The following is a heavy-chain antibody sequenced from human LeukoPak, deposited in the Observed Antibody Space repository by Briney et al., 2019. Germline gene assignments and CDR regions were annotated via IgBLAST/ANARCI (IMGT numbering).Heavy chain of an antibody. CDR1: GGSISSYY. CDR2: IYYSGST. CDR3: ARDSYYDSSGYYDAFDI. J-gene: IGHJ3*02. V-gene: IGHV4-59*01. D-gene: IGHD3-22*01. Sequence: SETLSLTCTVSGGSISSYYWSWIRQPPGKGLEWIGYIYYSGSTNYNPSLKSRVTISVDTSKNQFSLKLSSVTAADTAVYYCARDSYYDSSGYYDAFDIWAKGQWSPSLQ.